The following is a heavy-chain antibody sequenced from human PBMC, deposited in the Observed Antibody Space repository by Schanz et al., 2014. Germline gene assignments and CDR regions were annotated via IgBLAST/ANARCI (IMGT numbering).Heavy chain of an antibody. Sequence: EVQLAESGGGLVQPGGSLRLSCAASTFTFSSDCMSWVRQAPGKGLEWVANIKHDGSVKDYVDSVEGRFTISRDNAKRSLFLQMNSLRVEDTAVYFCVSQTGSPNYWGQGTLVTVSS. CDR2: IKHDGSVK. J-gene: IGHJ4*02. D-gene: IGHD6-13*01. CDR1: TFTFSSDC. V-gene: IGHV3-7*02. CDR3: VSQTGSPNY.